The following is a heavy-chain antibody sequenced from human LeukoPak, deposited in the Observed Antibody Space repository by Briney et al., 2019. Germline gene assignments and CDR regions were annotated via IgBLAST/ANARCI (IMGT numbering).Heavy chain of an antibody. CDR3: ASGGFGELY. V-gene: IGHV3-53*01. CDR2: IYSGGTT. J-gene: IGHJ4*02. D-gene: IGHD3-10*01. Sequence: GGSLRLSCAASGFTVSTNCMTWVRQAPGKGLEWVSTIYSGGTTYYADSVMGRFTISRDNAKDSLFLQMNSLRAEDTAIYYCASGGFGELYWGQGVLVTVSS. CDR1: GFTVSTNC.